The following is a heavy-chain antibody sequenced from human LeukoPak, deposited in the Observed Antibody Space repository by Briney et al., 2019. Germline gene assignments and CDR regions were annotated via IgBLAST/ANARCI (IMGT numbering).Heavy chain of an antibody. V-gene: IGHV1-8*01. J-gene: IGHJ6*03. CDR1: GYTFTSYD. D-gene: IGHD3-9*01. CDR3: ARLQTLRYFDWLLRTYYYYYYMDV. CDR2: MNPNSGDT. Sequence: GASVKVSCKASGYTFTSYDINWVRQATGQGLEWMGWMNPNSGDTGYAQKFQGRVTMTRNTSISTAYMELSSLRSEDTAVYYCARLQTLRYFDWLLRTYYYYYYMDVWGKGTTVTVSS.